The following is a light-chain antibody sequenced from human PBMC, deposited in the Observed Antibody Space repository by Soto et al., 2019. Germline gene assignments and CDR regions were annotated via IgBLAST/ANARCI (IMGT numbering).Light chain of an antibody. Sequence: QSALTQPASVSGSPGQSITTSCTGTSSDVGSYDLVSWYQQHPGKAPKLIIYEGTKRPSGVSNRFSGSKSGNTASLTISGLQAEDEADYHCSSYACSGTFVFGGGTKLTVL. CDR2: EGT. CDR3: SSYACSGTFV. CDR1: SSDVGSYDL. V-gene: IGLV2-23*01. J-gene: IGLJ2*01.